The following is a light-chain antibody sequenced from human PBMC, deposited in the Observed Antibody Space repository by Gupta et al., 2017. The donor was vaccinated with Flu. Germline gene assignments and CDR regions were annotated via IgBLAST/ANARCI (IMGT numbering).Light chain of an antibody. CDR2: AAS. CDR1: GIGSC. J-gene: IGKJ1*01. CDR3: QQADSFPRT. Sequence: GIGSCLAWYQHKPGTSPKLLIYAASTLQGGVPSRFSGSGSVTDLTLTISSLQPEDFATYYFQQADSFPRTFGQGTKVEVK. V-gene: IGKV1D-12*01.